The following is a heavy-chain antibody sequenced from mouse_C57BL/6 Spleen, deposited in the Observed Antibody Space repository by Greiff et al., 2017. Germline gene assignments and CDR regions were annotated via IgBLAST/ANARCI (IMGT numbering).Heavy chain of an antibody. CDR1: GYTFTSYG. CDR3: ARSGSSYGYAMDY. J-gene: IGHJ4*01. V-gene: IGHV1-81*01. Sequence: VQLQQSGAELARPGASVKLSCKASGYTFTSYGISWVKQRTGQGLEWIGEIYPRSGNTYYNEKFKGKATLTADKSSSTAYMELRSLTSEDSAVYFCARSGSSYGYAMDYWGKGTSVTVSS. D-gene: IGHD1-1*01. CDR2: IYPRSGNT.